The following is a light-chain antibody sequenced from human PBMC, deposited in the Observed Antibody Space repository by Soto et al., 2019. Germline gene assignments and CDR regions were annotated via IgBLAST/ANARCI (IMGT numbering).Light chain of an antibody. CDR2: KAS. J-gene: IGKJ2*01. Sequence: DIQMTQSPSTLSASVGDRVTITCRASQSISSWLAWYQQKPGKAPNILINKASSLESGVPSRFSGSGSGTEFTLTISSLQPDDFATYYCQQYDNYPYTFGQGSKLEIK. CDR3: QQYDNYPYT. V-gene: IGKV1-5*03. CDR1: QSISSW.